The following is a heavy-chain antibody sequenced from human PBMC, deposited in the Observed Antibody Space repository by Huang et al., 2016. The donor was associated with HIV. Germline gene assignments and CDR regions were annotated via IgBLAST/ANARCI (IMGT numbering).Heavy chain of an antibody. Sequence: QVHLVQSGAEVKKPGASVKVSCKASGYTFTNYDINWVRQAPGRGLEGMGWMNPNTGNTGCAQSVQGRVTMTRKTSITTAYMELTSLTSEDTAVYYCARSAYGDLDYWGLGTLVIVSS. D-gene: IGHD4-17*01. J-gene: IGHJ4*02. V-gene: IGHV1-8*02. CDR3: ARSAYGDLDY. CDR2: MNPNTGNT. CDR1: GYTFTNYD.